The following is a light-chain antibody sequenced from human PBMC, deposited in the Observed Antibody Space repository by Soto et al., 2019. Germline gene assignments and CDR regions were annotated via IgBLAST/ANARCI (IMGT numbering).Light chain of an antibody. V-gene: IGKV4-1*01. CDR3: QQYDSTPWT. Sequence: DIVMTQSPDSLAVSLGERATINCKSSQSVLYSSNNKNYLAWYQQKPGQPPKLLIYWASTRESVVPDRFSGSGSGTDFTLTISSLQAEDVAVYYCQQYDSTPWTFGQGTKVEIK. CDR2: WAS. J-gene: IGKJ1*01. CDR1: QSVLYSSNNKNY.